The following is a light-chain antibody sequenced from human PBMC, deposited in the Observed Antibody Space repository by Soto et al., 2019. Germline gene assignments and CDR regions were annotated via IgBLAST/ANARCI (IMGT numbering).Light chain of an antibody. J-gene: IGLJ1*01. Sequence: QSELTQPPSVSGAPGQRVTISCTGGSSNIGADYEVHWYQQLPGTAPKLLIYGNTNRPSGVPDRFSGSKSGSSASLAITGLQAEDEAEYYCQSYDSTLKGCVFGTGTKVIVL. CDR3: QSYDSTLKGCV. CDR1: SSNIGADYE. CDR2: GNT. V-gene: IGLV1-40*01.